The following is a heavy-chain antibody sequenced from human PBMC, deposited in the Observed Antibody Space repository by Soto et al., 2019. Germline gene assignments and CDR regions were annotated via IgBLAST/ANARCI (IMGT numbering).Heavy chain of an antibody. CDR1: GGSISSYY. J-gene: IGHJ4*02. CDR2: ISYSGST. D-gene: IGHD6-6*01. Sequence: PSETLSLTCTVSGGSISSYYWSWIRQPPGKGLEWIGYISYSGSTNYNPSLKSRVTISVDTSKNQFSLKLSSVTAADTAVYYCARTSRFECWGQGTLVTVSS. CDR3: ARTSRFEC. V-gene: IGHV4-59*12.